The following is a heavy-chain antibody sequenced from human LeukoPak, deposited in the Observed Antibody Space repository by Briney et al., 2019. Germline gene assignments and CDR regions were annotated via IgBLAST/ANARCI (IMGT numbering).Heavy chain of an antibody. CDR3: ARDLGQYYDTSDNWFDP. CDR2: ISSSSSYI. J-gene: IGHJ5*02. V-gene: IGHV3-21*01. D-gene: IGHD3-22*01. Sequence: GSLRLSCAASGFTSSCYSMNWVRQAPGKGLEWVSSISSSSSYIYYADSVKGRFTISRDNAKNTLNLQMNSLRAEDTAVYYCARDLGQYYDTSDNWFDPWGQGTLVTVSS. CDR1: GFTSSCYS.